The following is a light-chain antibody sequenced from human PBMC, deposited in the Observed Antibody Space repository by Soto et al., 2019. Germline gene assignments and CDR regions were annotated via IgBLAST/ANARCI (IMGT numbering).Light chain of an antibody. CDR3: QQYGSSPSIT. V-gene: IGKV3-20*01. J-gene: IGKJ1*01. Sequence: IVLTQSPGTLSLSPGERATLSCRASQSISSSYLAWYQQKPGQAPRLLIYGASNRATAIPDRFSGSGSGTDFTLTISRLEPEDFAVYYCQQYGSSPSITFGQGTKVDIK. CDR1: QSISSSY. CDR2: GAS.